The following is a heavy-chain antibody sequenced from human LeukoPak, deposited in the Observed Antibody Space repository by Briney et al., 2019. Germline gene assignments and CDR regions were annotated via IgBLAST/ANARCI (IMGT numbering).Heavy chain of an antibody. J-gene: IGHJ4*02. Sequence: SETLSLTCTVSGGSISGFYWNWLRQPPGKGLEYIGYIYYSGATNYIPSLKSRFTISRDNYKNQFSLKLNSVTTADTAIYYCARADPYSGYDFDYWGEGTLVTVSS. V-gene: IGHV4-59*01. CDR1: GGSISGFY. CDR2: IYYSGAT. CDR3: ARADPYSGYDFDY. D-gene: IGHD5-12*01.